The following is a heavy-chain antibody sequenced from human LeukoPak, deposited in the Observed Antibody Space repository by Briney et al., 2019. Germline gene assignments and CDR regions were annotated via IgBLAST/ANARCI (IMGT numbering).Heavy chain of an antibody. CDR1: GFIFSTFG. J-gene: IGHJ6*02. D-gene: IGHD1-26*01. CDR2: ISYDGSNK. V-gene: IGHV3-30*18. Sequence: PGRSLSLSCAASGFIFSTFGMHWVRQAPGKGLEWVALISYDGSNKYYADSVKGRFTISRDNSKNTLYLQMKSLRAEDTAVYYCAKCPFSGSYYIFNYYGMDVWGQGTTVIVSS. CDR3: AKCPFSGSYYIFNYYGMDV.